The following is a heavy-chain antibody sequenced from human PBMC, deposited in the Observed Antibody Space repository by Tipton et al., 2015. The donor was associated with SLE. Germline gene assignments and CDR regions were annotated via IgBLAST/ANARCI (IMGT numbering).Heavy chain of an antibody. CDR2: IYYSGST. CDR3: ARDPGSGNSDLGY. J-gene: IGHJ4*02. V-gene: IGHV4-59*01. Sequence: TLSLTCTVSGGSISRYYWSWIRQPPGKGLEWSGYIYYSGSTNYNPSLKSRVTISVDTSKNQFSLKLSSVTAADTAVYYCARDPGSGNSDLGYRGQGTLVTVSS. D-gene: IGHD4-23*01. CDR1: GGSISRYY.